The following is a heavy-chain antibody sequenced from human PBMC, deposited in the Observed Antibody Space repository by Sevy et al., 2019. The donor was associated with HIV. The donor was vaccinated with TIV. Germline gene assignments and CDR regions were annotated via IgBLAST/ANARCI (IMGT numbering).Heavy chain of an antibody. CDR1: GFTFSNYA. CDR3: AKDSGDDNYGLFDY. J-gene: IGHJ4*02. CDR2: ISGSGDNT. V-gene: IGHV3-23*01. Sequence: GGSLRLSCGASGFTFSNYAMSWVRQAPGKGLEWVSSISGSGDNTYNADSVKGRFTVSRDNSKNTLYLQMNSLRAEDTGVYYCAKDSGDDNYGLFDYWGQGTLVIVSS. D-gene: IGHD5-18*01.